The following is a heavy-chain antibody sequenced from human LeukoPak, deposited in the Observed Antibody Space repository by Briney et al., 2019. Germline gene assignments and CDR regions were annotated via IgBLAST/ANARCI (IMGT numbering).Heavy chain of an antibody. J-gene: IGHJ4*02. CDR1: GAFVTSYY. Sequence: PSETLSLTCNVSGAFVTSYYWSWIRQPAGKRLEWLGRVDIRGRTNYNPSLKSRVSISLDTSQNHFSLKLTSVTAADTAVYFCAGASGLTETTFDFGVWGQGALVTVSS. CDR2: VDIRGRT. CDR3: AGASGLTETTFDFGV. V-gene: IGHV4-4*07. D-gene: IGHD4-17*01.